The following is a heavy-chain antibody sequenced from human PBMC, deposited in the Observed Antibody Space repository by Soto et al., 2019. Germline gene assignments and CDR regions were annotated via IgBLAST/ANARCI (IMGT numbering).Heavy chain of an antibody. CDR3: AREMTSVTSRFDP. D-gene: IGHD4-4*01. Sequence: SETLSLTCTVSGGSISSYYWTWIRQPPGKGLEWIGHIYHSGNTRSTRYNPSLKSRVTISVDTSKNRFSLKLSSVTAADTAVYYCAREMTSVTSRFDPWGQGTLVTVSS. J-gene: IGHJ5*02. CDR2: IYHSGNTRST. CDR1: GGSISSYY. V-gene: IGHV4-59*01.